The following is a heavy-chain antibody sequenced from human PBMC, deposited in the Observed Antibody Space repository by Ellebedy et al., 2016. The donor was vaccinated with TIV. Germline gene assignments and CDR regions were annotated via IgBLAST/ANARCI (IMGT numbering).Heavy chain of an antibody. CDR2: IYYSGST. V-gene: IGHV4-59*01. J-gene: IGHJ6*02. CDR1: GGSISSYY. Sequence: SETLSLTCTVSGGSISSYYWSWIRQPPGKGLEWIGYIYYSGSTNYNPSLKSRVTISVDTSKNQFSLKLSSVTAADTAVYYCARAGCSSTSCYGTTKYYDILTGHPLYYYGMDVWGQGTTVTVSS. CDR3: ARAGCSSTSCYGTTKYYDILTGHPLYYYGMDV. D-gene: IGHD2-2*01.